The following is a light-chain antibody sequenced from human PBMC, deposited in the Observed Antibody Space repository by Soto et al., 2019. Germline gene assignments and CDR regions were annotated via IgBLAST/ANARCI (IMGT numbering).Light chain of an antibody. Sequence: DIQMTQSPSSLSASVGDRVAITCRASQSISTYLNWYQQKSGNAPKLLIYDVSTLQTGVPSRFSGSGSGIDFTLTISSLQPEDFATYYCHQSYISPRTFGQGTKVEIK. J-gene: IGKJ1*01. V-gene: IGKV1-39*01. CDR3: HQSYISPRT. CDR2: DVS. CDR1: QSISTY.